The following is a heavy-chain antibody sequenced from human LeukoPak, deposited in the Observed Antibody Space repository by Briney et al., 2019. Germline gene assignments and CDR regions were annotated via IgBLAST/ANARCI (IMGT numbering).Heavy chain of an antibody. J-gene: IGHJ6*03. V-gene: IGHV3-66*02. D-gene: IGHD4-17*01. CDR2: IYSGGNT. CDR1: GFTVSNNY. Sequence: PGGSLRLSCAASGFTVSNNYMSWVRQAPGEGLEWVSIIYSGGNTYYADSVKGRFTISRDNPKNTLYLQMNSLRPEDTAVYYCARVAYGDYFHFYYYMDVWGTGTTVTVSS. CDR3: ARVAYGDYFHFYYYMDV.